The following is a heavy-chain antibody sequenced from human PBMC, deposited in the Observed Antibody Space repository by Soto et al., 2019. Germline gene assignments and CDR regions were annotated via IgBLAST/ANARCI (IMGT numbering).Heavy chain of an antibody. J-gene: IGHJ5*02. CDR3: ARSSGWYSGWFDP. V-gene: IGHV3-21*01. CDR2: ISSSSSYI. D-gene: IGHD6-19*01. Sequence: GGSLRLSCAASGFTFSSYSMNWVRQAPGKGLEWVSSISSSSSYIYYADSVKGRFTISRDNAKNSLYLQMNSLRAEDTAVYYCARSSGWYSGWFDPWDQGTLVTVSS. CDR1: GFTFSSYS.